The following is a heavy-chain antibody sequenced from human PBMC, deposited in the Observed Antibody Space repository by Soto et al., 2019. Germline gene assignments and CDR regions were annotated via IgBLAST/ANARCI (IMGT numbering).Heavy chain of an antibody. Sequence: EVQLVESGGGLVKPGGSLRLSCAASGFTFSNAWMNWVRQAPGKGLEWVGRIKKRADGGTADHATPVKGRFTISRDDSKDTLYLQMNSLKTEDTAVYYCTTVNPYYYDSRGHYYWGQGTLVTVSS. J-gene: IGHJ4*02. CDR1: GFTFSNAW. CDR3: TTVNPYYYDSRGHYY. D-gene: IGHD3-22*01. CDR2: IKKRADGGTA. V-gene: IGHV3-15*01.